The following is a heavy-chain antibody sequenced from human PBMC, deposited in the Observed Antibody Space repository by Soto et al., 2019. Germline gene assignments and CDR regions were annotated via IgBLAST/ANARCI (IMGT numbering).Heavy chain of an antibody. D-gene: IGHD2-21*02. CDR3: ARVGLSVVTAPRYYGMDV. V-gene: IGHV3-33*01. CDR2: IWYDGSNK. CDR1: GFTFSSYG. J-gene: IGHJ6*01. Sequence: PGGSLRLSCAASGFTFSSYGMHWVRQAPGRGLEWVAVIWYDGSNKYYADSMKGRFTISRDNSKNTLYLQMNSLRAEDTAVYYCARVGLSVVTAPRYYGMDVWGQGTTVTVSS.